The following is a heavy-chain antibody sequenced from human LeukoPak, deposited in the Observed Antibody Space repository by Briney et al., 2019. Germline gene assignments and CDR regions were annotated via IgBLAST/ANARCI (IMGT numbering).Heavy chain of an antibody. Sequence: PGGSLRLSCAASGFTFSSYEMNWVRQAPGKGLEWVSYISSSGSTIYYADSVKGRFTISRDNAKNSLYLLMNSLRAEDRAVYYCAREGGSRVVIYFDYWGQGTLVTVSS. CDR2: ISSSGSTI. D-gene: IGHD1-26*01. J-gene: IGHJ4*02. V-gene: IGHV3-48*03. CDR3: AREGGSRVVIYFDY. CDR1: GFTFSSYE.